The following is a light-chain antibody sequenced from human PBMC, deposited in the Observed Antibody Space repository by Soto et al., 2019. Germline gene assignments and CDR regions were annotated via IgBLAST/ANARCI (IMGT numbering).Light chain of an antibody. Sequence: EVVLTQSPATLSLSPGERATLSCRASQSVNRYLSWYQQKPGQAPRLVIKDGSNRTNGIPARFSGSGSATDFTLTISSLEPEDFAVYYCQQRNNWPRYTFGRGTKLEIK. CDR2: DGS. CDR3: QQRNNWPRYT. V-gene: IGKV3-11*01. J-gene: IGKJ2*01. CDR1: QSVNRY.